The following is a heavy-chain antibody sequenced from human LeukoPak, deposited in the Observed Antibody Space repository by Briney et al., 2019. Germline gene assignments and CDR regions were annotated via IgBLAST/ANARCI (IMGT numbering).Heavy chain of an antibody. V-gene: IGHV3-49*04. Sequence: PGGSLRLSCAASGFTFSSYCMNWVRQAPGKGLEWVGFIRSKGYGGTTEYAASVKGRFTISRDDSKSIAYLQMNSLKTEDTAVYYCTRGTAAGRWGQGTLVTVSS. D-gene: IGHD6-13*01. CDR1: GFTFSSYC. CDR3: TRGTAAGR. CDR2: IRSKGYGGTT. J-gene: IGHJ4*02.